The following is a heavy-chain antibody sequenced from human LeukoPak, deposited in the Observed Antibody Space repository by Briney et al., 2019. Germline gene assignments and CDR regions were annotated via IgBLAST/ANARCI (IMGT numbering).Heavy chain of an antibody. D-gene: IGHD3-10*01. V-gene: IGHV3-23*01. Sequence: GGSLRLSCVASGFTFSGYAMSWVRQAPGKGLEWVATISASGGSTYYADSVKGRFTISRDNSKNMLYLQMNSLRAEDTAVYYCASETGGSGSSYYYYYGMDVWGQGTTVTVSS. J-gene: IGHJ6*02. CDR3: ASETGGSGSSYYYYYGMDV. CDR2: ISASGGST. CDR1: GFTFSGYA.